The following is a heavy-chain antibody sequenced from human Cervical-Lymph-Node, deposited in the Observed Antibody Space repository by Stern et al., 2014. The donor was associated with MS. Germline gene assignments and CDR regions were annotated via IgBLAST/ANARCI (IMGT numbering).Heavy chain of an antibody. CDR1: GFSLSTSGVG. CDR2: IYWDDDK. Sequence: QVTLRESGPTLVKPTQTLTLTCTFSGFSLSTSGVGVGWIRQPPGKALEWLALIYWDDDKRYSPSLKSRLTITKETSKNQVVLTMTNMDPVDTATYYCARTGPFAEDYDILTGYYDPDWFDPWGQGTLVTVSS. J-gene: IGHJ5*02. D-gene: IGHD3-9*01. V-gene: IGHV2-5*02. CDR3: ARTGPFAEDYDILTGYYDPDWFDP.